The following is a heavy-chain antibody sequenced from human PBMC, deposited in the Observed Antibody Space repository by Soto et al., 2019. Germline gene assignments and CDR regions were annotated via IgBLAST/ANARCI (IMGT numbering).Heavy chain of an antibody. D-gene: IGHD2-2*01. Sequence: GGSLRLSCAASGFSFSYYGMNWVRQAPGKGLEWVSYISTSSSNIYYADSVKGRFTISRDNAKNSLSLQMNSLRAADTAVYYCARETSTGNYYGMDVWGQGTTVTVSS. J-gene: IGHJ6*02. CDR1: GFSFSYYG. V-gene: IGHV3-48*01. CDR3: ARETSTGNYYGMDV. CDR2: ISTSSSNI.